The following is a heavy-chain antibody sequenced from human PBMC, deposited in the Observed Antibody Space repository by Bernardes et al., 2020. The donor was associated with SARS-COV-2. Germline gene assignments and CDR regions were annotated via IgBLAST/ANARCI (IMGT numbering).Heavy chain of an antibody. Sequence: ASVKVSCKASGYTLFLYGISWVRQAPGQGLEWMGWISPYNNKTDSAQNVQGRVTMTADTSTNTVYMELRSLRSDDTAVYFCARVGYYDSSGYYDYWGQGTQVTVSS. D-gene: IGHD3-22*01. J-gene: IGHJ4*02. V-gene: IGHV1-18*01. CDR1: GYTLFLYG. CDR3: ARVGYYDSSGYYDY. CDR2: ISPYNNKT.